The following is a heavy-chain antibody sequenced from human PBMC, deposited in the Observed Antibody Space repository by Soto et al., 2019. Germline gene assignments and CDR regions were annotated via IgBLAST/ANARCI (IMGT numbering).Heavy chain of an antibody. Sequence: QVQLVESGGGVVQPGRSLRLSCAASGFTFISYAMHWVRQAPGKGLEWVAVISFDGSTEYYADSVKGRFAISGDNSKNAVYLQMNSLRSEDTAVYYCARSRHGSGSYPHFYYGLDVWGQGTTVTVSS. CDR2: ISFDGSTE. V-gene: IGHV3-30*09. D-gene: IGHD3-10*01. CDR3: ARSRHGSGSYPHFYYGLDV. CDR1: GFTFISYA. J-gene: IGHJ6*02.